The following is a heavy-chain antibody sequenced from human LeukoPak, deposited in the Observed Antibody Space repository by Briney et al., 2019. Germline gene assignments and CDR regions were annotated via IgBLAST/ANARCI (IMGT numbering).Heavy chain of an antibody. CDR3: ARDSSIAAAGQFDY. V-gene: IGHV1-3*04. CDR2: INIGNGNT. J-gene: IGHJ4*02. Sequence: ASVKVSCKASGYTFINYVMHWVRQAPGQRLEWMGWINIGNGNTNYAQKLQGRVTMTTDTSTSTAYMELRSLRSDDTAVYYCARDSSIAAAGQFDYWGQGTLVTVSS. D-gene: IGHD6-13*01. CDR1: GYTFINYV.